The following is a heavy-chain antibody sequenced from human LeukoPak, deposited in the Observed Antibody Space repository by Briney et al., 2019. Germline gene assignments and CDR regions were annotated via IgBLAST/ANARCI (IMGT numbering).Heavy chain of an antibody. Sequence: ASVKVSCKASGYTCTGYYMHWVRQAPGQGLEWMGRINPNSGGTNYAQKFQGRVTMTRDTSISTAYMERSRLGSDDTAVYYCARGRSSGPQFDPWGQGTLVTVSS. CDR1: GYTCTGYY. V-gene: IGHV1-2*06. D-gene: IGHD6-19*01. CDR3: ARGRSSGPQFDP. CDR2: INPNSGGT. J-gene: IGHJ5*02.